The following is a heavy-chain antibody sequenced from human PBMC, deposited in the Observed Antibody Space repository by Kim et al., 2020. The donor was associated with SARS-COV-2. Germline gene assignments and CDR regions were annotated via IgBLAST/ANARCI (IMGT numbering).Heavy chain of an antibody. J-gene: IGHJ6*02. V-gene: IGHV3-15*01. CDR2: IKIKSDGGTK. D-gene: IGHD6-13*01. CDR1: GFTFSNAW. Sequence: GGSLRLSCAASGFTFSNAWMSWVRQAPGKGLEWVGRIKIKSDGGTKDYAAPVKGRFTISRDDSKNTLYLQMNSLKTEDTAVYYCTTGASSWYSYYYYGMDVWGQGTTVTVSS. CDR3: TTGASSWYSYYYYGMDV.